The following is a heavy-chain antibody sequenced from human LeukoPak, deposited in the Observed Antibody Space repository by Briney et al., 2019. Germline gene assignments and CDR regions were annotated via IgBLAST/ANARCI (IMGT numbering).Heavy chain of an antibody. V-gene: IGHV4-61*01. CDR2: IYYSGST. Sequence: SETLSLTCAVSGGSISSSDWWSWIRQPPGKGLEWIGYIYYSGSTNYNPSLKSRVTISVDTSKNQFSLKLSSVTAADTAVYYCARGPHDYGDFDPWGQGTLVTVSS. CDR1: GGSISSSDW. J-gene: IGHJ5*02. D-gene: IGHD4-17*01. CDR3: ARGPHDYGDFDP.